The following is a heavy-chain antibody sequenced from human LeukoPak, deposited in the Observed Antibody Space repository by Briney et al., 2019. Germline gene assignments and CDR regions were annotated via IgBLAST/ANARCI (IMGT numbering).Heavy chain of an antibody. D-gene: IGHD3-22*01. V-gene: IGHV1-24*01. CDR2: FDPEDGET. CDR1: GYTLTELS. CDR3: ATDKLDYYDSSGYYPFDY. Sequence: ASVKVPCKVSGYTLTELSMHWMRQAPGKGLEWMGGFDPEDGETIYAQKFQGRVTMTEDTFTDTAYMELSSLRSEDTAVYYCATDKLDYYDSSGYYPFDYWGQGTLVTVSS. J-gene: IGHJ4*02.